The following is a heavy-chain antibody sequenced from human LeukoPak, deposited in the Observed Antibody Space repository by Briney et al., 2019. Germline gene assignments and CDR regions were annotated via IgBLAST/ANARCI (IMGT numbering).Heavy chain of an antibody. CDR1: GFTFSSCD. D-gene: IGHD3-16*01. J-gene: IGHJ6*02. V-gene: IGHV3-33*01. CDR3: ARPRGRNYYYYGMDV. Sequence: PGRSLRLSCAASGFTFSSCDMHWVRQAPAKGLEWVAVIWYDGSSKYYADSVKGRFTISRDNSKNTLYLQMNSLRAEDTAVYYCARPRGRNYYYYGMDVWGQGTTVTVSS. CDR2: IWYDGSSK.